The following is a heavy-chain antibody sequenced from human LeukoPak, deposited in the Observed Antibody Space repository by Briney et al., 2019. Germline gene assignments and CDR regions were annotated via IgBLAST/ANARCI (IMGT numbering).Heavy chain of an antibody. CDR1: GFTFSSYA. V-gene: IGHV3-30-3*01. Sequence: GGSLRLSCAASGFTFSSYAMHWVRQAPGKGLEWVAVISYDGSNKYYADSVKGRFTISRDNSKNTLYLQMNSLRAEDTAVYYCAKGVPDYWGQGTLVTVSS. CDR2: ISYDGSNK. CDR3: AKGVPDY. D-gene: IGHD3-10*01. J-gene: IGHJ4*02.